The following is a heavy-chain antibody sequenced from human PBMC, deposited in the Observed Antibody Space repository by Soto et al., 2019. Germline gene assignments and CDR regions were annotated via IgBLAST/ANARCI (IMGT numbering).Heavy chain of an antibody. Sequence: SETLSLTCTVSGGSISSGDYYWSWIRQPPGKGLEWIGYIYYSGSTYYNPSLKSRVTISVDTSKNQFSLKLSSVTAADTAVYYCARRGSYYDSFGYYYFDYWGQGTLVTVSS. CDR2: IYYSGST. V-gene: IGHV4-30-4*01. CDR1: GGSISSGDYY. CDR3: ARRGSYYDSFGYYYFDY. J-gene: IGHJ4*02. D-gene: IGHD3-22*01.